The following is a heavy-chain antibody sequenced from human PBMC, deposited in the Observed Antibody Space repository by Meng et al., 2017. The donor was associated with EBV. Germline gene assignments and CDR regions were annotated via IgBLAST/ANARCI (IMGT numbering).Heavy chain of an antibody. CDR3: TTDEEGSRF. CDR1: GFTFRNAW. CDR2: IRSKTDDGPI. V-gene: IGHV3-15*01. J-gene: IGHJ4*02. Sequence: VRSVGFGGGLVKPGGSLRLSCAASGFTFRNAWMNWVRQAPGKGLEWVGRIRSKTDDGPIDYAAPVKGRFSISRDDSKDTLHLQMNSLKTEDTAMYYCTTDEEGSRFWGQGTLVTVSS. D-gene: IGHD3-10*01.